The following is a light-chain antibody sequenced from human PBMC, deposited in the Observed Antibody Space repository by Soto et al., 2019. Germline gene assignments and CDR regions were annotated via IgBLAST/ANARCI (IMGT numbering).Light chain of an antibody. CDR3: QQYYSTPPT. CDR1: QSVLYSSNNKNY. CDR2: WAS. V-gene: IGKV4-1*01. J-gene: IGKJ4*01. Sequence: DIVMTQSPDSLAVSLGERATVNCKSSQSVLYSSNNKNYLAWYQQKPGQPPKLLIYWASTRKAGVPDRFSDAGSGTDFSLTINSLQADDVAVYYCQQYYSTPPTFGGGTKVEIK.